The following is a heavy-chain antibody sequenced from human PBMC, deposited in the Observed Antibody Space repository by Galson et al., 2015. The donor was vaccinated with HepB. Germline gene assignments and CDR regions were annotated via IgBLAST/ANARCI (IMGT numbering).Heavy chain of an antibody. CDR1: GGSFSGYY. CDR2: INHSGST. D-gene: IGHD6-13*01. V-gene: IGHV4-34*01. J-gene: IGHJ4*02. Sequence: ETLSLTCTVYGGSFSGYYWSWIRQPPGKGLEWIGEINHSGSTNYNPSLKSRVTISVDTSKNQFSLKLSSVTAADTAVYYCAGGLRGEYSSSSPVYYWGQGTLVTVSS. CDR3: AGGLRGEYSSSSPVYY.